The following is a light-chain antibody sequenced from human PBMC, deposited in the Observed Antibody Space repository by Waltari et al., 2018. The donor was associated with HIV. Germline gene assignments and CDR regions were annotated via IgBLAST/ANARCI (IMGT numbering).Light chain of an antibody. Sequence: EIVMTQSPATLYVSPGERATLSCRAGQSVSSNLAWYQQKPGQAPRLLIYGASTRATGIPAWFSGSGSGTEFTLTISSLQSEDFAVYYCQQYNNWPLTFGQGTKVEIK. J-gene: IGKJ1*01. V-gene: IGKV3-15*01. CDR1: QSVSSN. CDR3: QQYNNWPLT. CDR2: GAS.